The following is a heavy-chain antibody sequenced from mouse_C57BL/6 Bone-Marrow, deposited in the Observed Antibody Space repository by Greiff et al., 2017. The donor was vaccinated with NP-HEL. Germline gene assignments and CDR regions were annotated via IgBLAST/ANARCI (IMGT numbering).Heavy chain of an antibody. D-gene: IGHD1-1*01. CDR2: INPYNGGT. V-gene: IGHV1-19*01. CDR1: GYTFTDYY. J-gene: IGHJ3*01. Sequence: EVQLQQSGPVLVKPGASVKMSCKASGYTFTDYYMNWVKQSHGKSLEWIGVINPYNGGTSYNQKFKGKATLTVDKSSSTAYMELNSLTSADSAVFYWARDYYGSRAWVAYWGQGTLVTVSA. CDR3: ARDYYGSRAWVAY.